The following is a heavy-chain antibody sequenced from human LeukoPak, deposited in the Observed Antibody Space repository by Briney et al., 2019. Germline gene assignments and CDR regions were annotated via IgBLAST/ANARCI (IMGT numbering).Heavy chain of an antibody. CDR1: GGTFSSYA. CDR2: IIPIFGTA. D-gene: IGHD6-13*01. V-gene: IGHV1-69*01. CDR3: ARTGYSSSWSWYYFGY. Sequence: SVKVSCKASGGTFSSYAISLVRQAPGQGLEWMGGIIPIFGTANYAQKFQGRVTITADESTSTAYMELSSLRSEDTAVYYCARTGYSSSWSWYYFGYWGQGTLVTVSS. J-gene: IGHJ4*02.